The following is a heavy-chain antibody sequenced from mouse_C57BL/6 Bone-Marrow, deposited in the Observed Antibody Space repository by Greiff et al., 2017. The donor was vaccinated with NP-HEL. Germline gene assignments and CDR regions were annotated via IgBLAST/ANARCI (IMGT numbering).Heavy chain of an antibody. Sequence: EVKVVESGGGLVQSGRSLRLSCATSGFTFSDFYMEWVRQAPGKGLEWIAASRNKANDYTTEYSASVKGRFIVSRDTSQSILYLQMNALRAEDTAIYYCARDARSSFWYFDVWGTGTTVTVSS. J-gene: IGHJ1*03. D-gene: IGHD1-1*01. CDR2: SRNKANDYTT. V-gene: IGHV7-1*01. CDR1: GFTFSDFY. CDR3: ARDARSSFWYFDV.